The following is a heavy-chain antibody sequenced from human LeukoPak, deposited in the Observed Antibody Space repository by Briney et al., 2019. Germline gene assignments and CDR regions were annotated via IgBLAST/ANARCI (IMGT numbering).Heavy chain of an antibody. CDR3: AKDRSGSYRGDAFDI. D-gene: IGHD1-26*01. V-gene: IGHV3-23*01. J-gene: IGHJ3*02. Sequence: GSLRLSCAASGFTFSCYAMSWVRQAPGKGLEWVSAISGSGGSTYYADSVKGRFTISRDNSKNTLYLQMNSLRAEDTAVYYCAKDRSGSYRGDAFDIWGQGTMVTVSS. CDR2: ISGSGGST. CDR1: GFTFSCYA.